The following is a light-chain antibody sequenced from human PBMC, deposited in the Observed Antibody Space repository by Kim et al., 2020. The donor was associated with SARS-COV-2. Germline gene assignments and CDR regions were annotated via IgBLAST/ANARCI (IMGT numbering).Light chain of an antibody. CDR2: ATS. CDR1: QSVSSTF. J-gene: IGKJ1*01. CDR3: QYYDSSRWT. Sequence: EIVLTQSPGTLSLSPGERATLSCRASQSVSSTFLAWYQQQPGQAPRLLIFATSSRAIGIPNRFKGSGSGTDFTLTISRLEPEDFAMYYFQYYDSSRWTFGQGTKVDIK. V-gene: IGKV3-20*01.